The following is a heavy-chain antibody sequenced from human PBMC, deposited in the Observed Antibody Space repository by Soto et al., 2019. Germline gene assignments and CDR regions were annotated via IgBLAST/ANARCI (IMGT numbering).Heavy chain of an antibody. CDR3: AKANGYCSSTSCYKGRYYYYGMDV. V-gene: IGHV3-23*01. D-gene: IGHD2-2*02. CDR2: ISGSGGST. J-gene: IGHJ6*02. Sequence: GGSLRLSCAASGFTFSSYAMSWVRQAPGKGLEWVSAISGSGGSTYYADSVKGRFTISRDNSKNTLYLQMNSLRAEDTAVYYCAKANGYCSSTSCYKGRYYYYGMDVWGQGTTVTVSS. CDR1: GFTFSSYA.